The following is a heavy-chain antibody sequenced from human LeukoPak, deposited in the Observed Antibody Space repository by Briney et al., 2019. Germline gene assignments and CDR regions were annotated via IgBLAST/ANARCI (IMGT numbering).Heavy chain of an antibody. D-gene: IGHD3-10*01. CDR1: GYTFTIYY. CDR3: ARLSGLYGSGREFDY. V-gene: IGHV1-46*01. CDR2: INPSGGST. Sequence: GASVTVSFKASGYTFTIYYMHWVRQAPGQGLEWMGIINPSGGSTSYAQKFQGRVTMTRDTSTSTVYMELSSLRSEDTAVFYCARLSGLYGSGREFDYWGQGTLVTVSS. J-gene: IGHJ4*02.